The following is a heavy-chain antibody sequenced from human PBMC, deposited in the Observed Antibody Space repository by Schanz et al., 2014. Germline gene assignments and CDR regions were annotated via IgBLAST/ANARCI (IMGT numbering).Heavy chain of an antibody. Sequence: QVHLVQSGAEVHKPGASLKISCKASGYTFTSYSMHWVRQAPGQGLEWMGIINPTGGSTTYAEKFLGRVTMTSDTSTSTVYMELSRLRSEDMAVYYCVRAPHYGSGRHLDYWGQGTLVTVSS. D-gene: IGHD3-10*01. CDR3: VRAPHYGSGRHLDY. CDR1: GYTFTSYS. CDR2: INPTGGST. V-gene: IGHV1-46*03. J-gene: IGHJ4*02.